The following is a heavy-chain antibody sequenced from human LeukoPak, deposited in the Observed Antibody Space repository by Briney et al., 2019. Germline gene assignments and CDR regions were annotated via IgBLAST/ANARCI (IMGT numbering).Heavy chain of an antibody. D-gene: IGHD3-10*01. CDR2: ISYDGSNK. Sequence: GGSLRLSCAASGFTFSSYGMHWVRQAPGKGLEWVAVISYDGSNKYYADSVKGRFTISRDHSKNTLYLQMNSLRAEDTAVYYCAKDRVTMIRGVFDYWGQGTLVTVSS. V-gene: IGHV3-30*18. CDR3: AKDRVTMIRGVFDY. CDR1: GFTFSSYG. J-gene: IGHJ4*02.